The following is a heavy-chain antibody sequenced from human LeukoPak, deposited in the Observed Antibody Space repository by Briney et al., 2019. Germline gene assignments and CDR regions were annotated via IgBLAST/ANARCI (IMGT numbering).Heavy chain of an antibody. Sequence: TGGSLRLSCAASGFIFSSYAMHWVRQAPGKGLEWVAVISYDGSNKYYADSVKGRFTISRDNSKNTLYLQMNSLRAEDTALYYCARDLGYSYGTDYWGQGTLVTVSS. J-gene: IGHJ4*02. D-gene: IGHD5-18*01. CDR2: ISYDGSNK. CDR3: ARDLGYSYGTDY. V-gene: IGHV3-30-3*01. CDR1: GFIFSSYA.